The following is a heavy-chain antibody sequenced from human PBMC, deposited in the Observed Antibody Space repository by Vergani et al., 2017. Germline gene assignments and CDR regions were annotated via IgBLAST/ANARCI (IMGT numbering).Heavy chain of an antibody. CDR2: IYSTGSS. D-gene: IGHD3-3*02. J-gene: IGHJ5*01. V-gene: IGHV4-31*03. Sequence: QVNLQESGPGLVKPSQTLSLTCSVSGDSISSGVYYWNWIRQHPGKGLEWIGYIYSTGSSHYNPSLKSRVTISVDSSMNRLFMNLTSVTAADTAVYYCAADISRNWFDYWGQGTLVTVSS. CDR3: AADISRNWFDY. CDR1: GDSISSGVYY.